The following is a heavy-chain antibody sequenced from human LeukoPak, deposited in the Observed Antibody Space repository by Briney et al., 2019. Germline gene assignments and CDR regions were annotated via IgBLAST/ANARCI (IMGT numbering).Heavy chain of an antibody. V-gene: IGHV4-59*01. CDR3: ARGPLYSSSWYGEEGPFDY. J-gene: IGHJ4*02. D-gene: IGHD6-13*01. CDR1: GGSISSYY. CDR2: IYYSGST. Sequence: PETLSLTCTVSGGSISSYYWSWIRQPPGKGLEWIGYIYYSGSTNYNPSLKSRVTISVDTSKNQFSLKLSSVTAADTAVYYCARGPLYSSSWYGEEGPFDYWGQGTLVTVSS.